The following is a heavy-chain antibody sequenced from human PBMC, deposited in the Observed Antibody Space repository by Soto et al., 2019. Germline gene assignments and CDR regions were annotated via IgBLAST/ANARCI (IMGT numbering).Heavy chain of an antibody. CDR3: ARAREYYYDSSGYYQDSGYDY. Sequence: SETLSLTCAVSGDSISSGYYWAWIRQPPGKGLEWIGSIYHSGTAYYNPSLKSRVIISIDTSKNQFSRKLSSVTAADSAVYYCARAREYYYDSSGYYQDSGYDYWGQGTLVTVSS. J-gene: IGHJ4*02. CDR1: GDSISSGYY. CDR2: IYHSGTA. D-gene: IGHD3-22*01. V-gene: IGHV4-38-2*01.